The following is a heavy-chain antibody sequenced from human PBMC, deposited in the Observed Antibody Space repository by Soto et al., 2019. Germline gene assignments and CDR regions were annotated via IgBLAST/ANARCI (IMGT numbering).Heavy chain of an antibody. D-gene: IGHD3-9*01. J-gene: IGHJ4*02. CDR2: ISYDGRQK. Sequence: ESGGGVVQPGRSLRLSCAASRFSFSRYAMHWVRQAPGKGLEWVAVISYDGRQKHYVDSVKGRFTISRDESDNTLYLQMNSLRPEDTAVYYCAKDGYFDTYYFDHWGQGTLVTVSS. CDR3: AKDGYFDTYYFDH. V-gene: IGHV3-30*04. CDR1: RFSFSRYA.